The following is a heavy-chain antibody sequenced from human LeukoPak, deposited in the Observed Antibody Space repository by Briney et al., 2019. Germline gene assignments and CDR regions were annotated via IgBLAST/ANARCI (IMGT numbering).Heavy chain of an antibody. V-gene: IGHV4-59*12. J-gene: IGHJ4*02. D-gene: IGHD6-19*01. CDR2: IYYSGST. CDR1: GGSISSYY. CDR3: ARGQWLVTFFDY. Sequence: SETLSLTCTVSGGSISSYYWSWIRQPPGKGLEWIGYIYYSGSTNYNPSLKSRVTISVDTSKNQFSLKLSSVTAADTAVYYCARGQWLVTFFDYWGQGTLVTVSS.